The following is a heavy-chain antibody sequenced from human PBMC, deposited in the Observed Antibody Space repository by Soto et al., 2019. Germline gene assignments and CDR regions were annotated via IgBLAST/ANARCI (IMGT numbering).Heavy chain of an antibody. D-gene: IGHD3-22*01. CDR1: GYTFTSYY. J-gene: IGHJ1*01. CDR3: ARDCREGNTMIVNPVQH. Sequence: ASVKVSCKASGYTFTSYYMHWVRQAPGQGLEWMGIINPSGGSTSYAQKFQGRVTMTRDTSTSTVYMELSSLRSEDTAVYFCARDCREGNTMIVNPVQHWGQGTLVTGSS. CDR2: INPSGGST. V-gene: IGHV1-46*03.